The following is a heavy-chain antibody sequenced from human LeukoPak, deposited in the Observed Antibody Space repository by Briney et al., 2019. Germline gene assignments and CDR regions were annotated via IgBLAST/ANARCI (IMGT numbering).Heavy chain of an antibody. CDR1: GFTFTSHT. V-gene: IGHV3-21*04. Sequence: GGSLRLSCAASGFTFTSHTMNWVRQAPGKGLEWVSSIGIDTITIYYADSVKGRFTISRDNAKNSLYLQMSSLRAEDTALYYCAKGAGQAGTDAFDIWGQGTMVTVSS. J-gene: IGHJ3*02. CDR2: IGIDTITI. CDR3: AKGAGQAGTDAFDI. D-gene: IGHD6-19*01.